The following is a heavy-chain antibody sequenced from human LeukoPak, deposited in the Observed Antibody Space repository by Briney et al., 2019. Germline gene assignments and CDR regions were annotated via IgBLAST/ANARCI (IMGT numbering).Heavy chain of an antibody. D-gene: IGHD2-15*01. CDR1: GFTFSSYG. J-gene: IGHJ4*02. CDR3: ASYCSGGSCYASESDY. CDR2: IWYDGSNK. V-gene: IGHV3-33*01. Sequence: GRSPRLSCAASGFTFSSYGMHWVRQAPGKGLEWVAVIWYDGSNKYYADSVKGRFTISRDNSKNTLYLQMNSLRAEDTAVYYCASYCSGGSCYASESDYWGQGTLVTVSS.